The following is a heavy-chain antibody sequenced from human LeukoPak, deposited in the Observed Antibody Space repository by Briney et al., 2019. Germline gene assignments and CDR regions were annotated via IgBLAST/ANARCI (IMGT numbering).Heavy chain of an antibody. Sequence: GASVKVSCKASGYTFTSYGISWVRQAPGQGLEWMGWISAYNGNTNYAQKLQGRVTMTTDTSTSTAYMELRSLRSDDTAVYYCAXXXIAAASYYYYGMDVWGQGTMVTVSS. CDR1: GYTFTSYG. CDR3: AXXXIAAASYYYYGMDV. CDR2: ISAYNGNT. V-gene: IGHV1-18*01. J-gene: IGHJ6*02. D-gene: IGHD6-13*01.